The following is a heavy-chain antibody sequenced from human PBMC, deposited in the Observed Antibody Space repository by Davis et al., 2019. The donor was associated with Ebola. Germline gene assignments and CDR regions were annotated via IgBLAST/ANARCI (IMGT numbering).Heavy chain of an antibody. CDR2: IWYDGSRK. CDR1: GFNFRSYG. D-gene: IGHD3-16*01. Sequence: GESLKISCAASGFNFRSYGMHWVRQAPDKGLEWVAVIWYDGSRKYYGDSVKGRFTISRDNAKNTLYLQMNSLRAEDTAVYYCARVLWGVPGYWGQGTLVTVSS. V-gene: IGHV3-33*01. CDR3: ARVLWGVPGY. J-gene: IGHJ4*02.